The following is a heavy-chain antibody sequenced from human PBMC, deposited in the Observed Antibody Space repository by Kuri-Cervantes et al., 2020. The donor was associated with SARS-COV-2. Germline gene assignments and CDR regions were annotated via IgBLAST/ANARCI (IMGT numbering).Heavy chain of an antibody. J-gene: IGHJ4*02. D-gene: IGHD2-8*01. CDR3: ARALYLVDY. CDR1: GGTISSHY. CDR2: IYYSGST. V-gene: IGHV4-59*11. Sequence: SATLSLTCTVSGGTISSHYWSWIRQPPGKGLEWIGYIYYSGSTNYNPSLKSRVTISVDTSKNQFSLKLSSVTAADTAVYYCARALYLVDYWGQGTLVTVSS.